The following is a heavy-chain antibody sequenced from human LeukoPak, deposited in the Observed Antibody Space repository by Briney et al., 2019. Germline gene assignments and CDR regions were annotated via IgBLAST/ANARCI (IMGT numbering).Heavy chain of an antibody. V-gene: IGHV3-7*01. Sequence: GGSLRLSCAASGFTFSRYWMSWVREAPGKGLEWVANIKQDGSEEYYVDSVKGRFTISRDNAKNSLYLQMNSLRAEDTAVYYCARVCYDFWSGYYRPYNWFDPWGQGTLVTVSS. CDR3: ARVCYDFWSGYYRPYNWFDP. CDR1: GFTFSRYW. CDR2: IKQDGSEE. J-gene: IGHJ5*02. D-gene: IGHD3-3*01.